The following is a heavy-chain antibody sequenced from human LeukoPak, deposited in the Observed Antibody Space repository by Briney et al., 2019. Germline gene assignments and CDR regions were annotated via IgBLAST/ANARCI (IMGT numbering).Heavy chain of an antibody. Sequence: ASVKVSCKASGNTFTSYGISWVRQAPGQGLEWMGWISAYNGNTNYAQKLQGRVTMTTDTSTSTAYMELRSLRSDDTAVYYCARAPSDYYDSSGYGWFDPWGQGTLVTVSS. J-gene: IGHJ5*02. CDR1: GNTFTSYG. D-gene: IGHD3-22*01. CDR2: ISAYNGNT. CDR3: ARAPSDYYDSSGYGWFDP. V-gene: IGHV1-18*04.